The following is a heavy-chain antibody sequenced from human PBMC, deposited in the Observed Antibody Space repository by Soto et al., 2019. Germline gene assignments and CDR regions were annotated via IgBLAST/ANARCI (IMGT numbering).Heavy chain of an antibody. V-gene: IGHV4-39*01. CDR3: ARQDHGDYEFFFDY. CDR2: IASIGST. Sequence: SETLSLTCTVSGASIISTTKYWGWIRQPPGRGLEWIGTIASIGSTYYNPSLEGRVTISVDTSKNQFSLKVTSVTAADTGLYYCARQDHGDYEFFFDYWGQGTLVTVSS. D-gene: IGHD4-17*01. CDR1: GASIISTTKY. J-gene: IGHJ4*02.